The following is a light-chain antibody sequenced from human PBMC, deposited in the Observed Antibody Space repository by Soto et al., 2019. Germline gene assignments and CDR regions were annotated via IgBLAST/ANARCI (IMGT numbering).Light chain of an antibody. J-gene: IGKJ2*01. CDR2: GVS. Sequence: EVLMTQSPATVSVSPGERVTLSCRASQSVTSHLAWYQQRPGQAPRLLIYGVSTRATGIPDRFSGSGSGTEFTLTISSLQSEDFAVYYCQQYSNWPPYTFGQGTKVDIK. CDR3: QQYSNWPPYT. V-gene: IGKV3-15*01. CDR1: QSVTSH.